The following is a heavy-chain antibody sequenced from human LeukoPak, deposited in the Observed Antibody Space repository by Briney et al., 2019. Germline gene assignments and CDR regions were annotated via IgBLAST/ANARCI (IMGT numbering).Heavy chain of an antibody. V-gene: IGHV3-74*01. CDR2: INSDGSST. CDR3: ARDLRWGYYYDSSGKDY. J-gene: IGHJ4*02. D-gene: IGHD3-22*01. Sequence: GGSLRLSCAASGLTFSSYWMHWVRQAPGKGLVWVSRINSDGSSTSYADSVKGRFTISRDNAKNTLYLQMNSLRAEDTAVYYCARDLRWGYYYDSSGKDYWGQGTLVTVSS. CDR1: GLTFSSYW.